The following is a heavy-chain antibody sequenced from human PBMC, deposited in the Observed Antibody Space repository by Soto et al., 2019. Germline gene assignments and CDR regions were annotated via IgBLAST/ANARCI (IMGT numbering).Heavy chain of an antibody. CDR3: ASWGSDGYNYMSYDAFDI. V-gene: IGHV3-30*04. Sequence: QVQLVESGGGVVQPGRSLRLSCVTSGFTFSRYAMNWVRQAPGKGLEWVSVISYDGKNKDFADSVKGRLTISRDNSNNTLYVQINSLRVEDTAVYYCASWGSDGYNYMSYDAFDIWGQGTMVTVSS. CDR1: GFTFSRYA. CDR2: ISYDGKNK. J-gene: IGHJ3*02. D-gene: IGHD5-12*01.